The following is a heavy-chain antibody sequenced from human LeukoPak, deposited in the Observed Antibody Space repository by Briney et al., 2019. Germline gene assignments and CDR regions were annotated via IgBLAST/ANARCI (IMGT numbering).Heavy chain of an antibody. Sequence: GRSLRLSCAASGFTFSSYGMHWVRQAPGKGLEWVAVISYDGSNKYYADSVKGRFTISRDNSKNTLYLQMNSLRAEDTAVYYCAKDRRPGIGDYWGQGTLVTVSS. CDR3: AKDRRPGIGDY. V-gene: IGHV3-30*18. D-gene: IGHD6-13*01. CDR1: GFTFSSYG. CDR2: ISYDGSNK. J-gene: IGHJ4*02.